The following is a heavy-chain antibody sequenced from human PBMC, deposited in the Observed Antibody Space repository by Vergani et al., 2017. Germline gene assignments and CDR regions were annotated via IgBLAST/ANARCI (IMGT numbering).Heavy chain of an antibody. Sequence: EVQLVESGGGLVQPGGSLRLSCAASGFTFSSYAMSWVRQAPGKGLEWVSAISSSGSTIYYADSVKGRFTISRDNAKNSLYLQMNSLRAEDTAVYYCARVRYYDFWSGYSPYYYYYMDVWGKGTTVTVSS. CDR2: ISSSGSTI. CDR3: ARVRYYDFWSGYSPYYYYYMDV. D-gene: IGHD3-3*01. J-gene: IGHJ6*03. V-gene: IGHV3-48*04. CDR1: GFTFSSYA.